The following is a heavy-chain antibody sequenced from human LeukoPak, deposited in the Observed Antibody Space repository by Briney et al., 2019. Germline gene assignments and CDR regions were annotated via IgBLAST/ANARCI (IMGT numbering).Heavy chain of an antibody. Sequence: GGSLRLSCAASGFTFSSYAMSWVRQAPGKGLEWVSAISGSGGSTYYADSVKGRFTISRDNAKNSLYLQMNSLRAEDTAVYYCARDMGYSYGYSYFDHWGQGTLVTVSS. J-gene: IGHJ4*02. V-gene: IGHV3-23*01. D-gene: IGHD5-18*01. CDR3: ARDMGYSYGYSYFDH. CDR1: GFTFSSYA. CDR2: ISGSGGST.